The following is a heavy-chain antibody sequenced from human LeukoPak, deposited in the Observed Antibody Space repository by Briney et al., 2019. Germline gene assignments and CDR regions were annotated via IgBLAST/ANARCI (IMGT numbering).Heavy chain of an antibody. Sequence: SETLSLTCAVYGGSFSGYYWSWIRQPPGKGLEWIGEINHSGSTNYNPSLKSRVTISVDTSKNQFSLKLSSVTAADTAVYYCARGRAGYCSSTSCWGRSSDIWGQGTMVTVSS. CDR2: INHSGST. D-gene: IGHD2-2*03. J-gene: IGHJ3*02. CDR1: GGSFSGYY. CDR3: ARGRAGYCSSTSCWGRSSDI. V-gene: IGHV4-34*01.